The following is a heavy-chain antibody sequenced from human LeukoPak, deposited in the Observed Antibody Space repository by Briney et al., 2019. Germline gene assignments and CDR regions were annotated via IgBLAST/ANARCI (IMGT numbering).Heavy chain of an antibody. Sequence: PSETLSLTCAVYGGSFSGYYWSWIRQPPGKGLEWIGEINHSGSTNYNPSLKSRVTMSVDTSKNQFSLKLSSVTAADTAVYYCATPGRIAVAGQFDYWGQGTLVTVSS. D-gene: IGHD6-19*01. CDR3: ATPGRIAVAGQFDY. J-gene: IGHJ4*02. CDR2: INHSGST. CDR1: GGSFSGYY. V-gene: IGHV4-34*01.